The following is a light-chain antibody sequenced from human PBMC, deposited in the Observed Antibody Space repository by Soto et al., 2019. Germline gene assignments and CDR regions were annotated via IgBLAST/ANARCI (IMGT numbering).Light chain of an antibody. CDR1: SSDVGDRKF. J-gene: IGLJ2*01. Sequence: QSALTQPASVSGSPGQSTAISCTGTSSDVGDRKFGSWYQHHPGKAPKLIIFDVSHRPSGVSNRFSGSNSGDTASLTISGLQAEDEADYYGSSYTRSGAVFGGGTKLTVL. CDR2: DVS. V-gene: IGLV2-14*03. CDR3: SSYTRSGAV.